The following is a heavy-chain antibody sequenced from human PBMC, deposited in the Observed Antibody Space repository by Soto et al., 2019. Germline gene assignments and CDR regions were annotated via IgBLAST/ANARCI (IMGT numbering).Heavy chain of an antibody. J-gene: IGHJ4*02. D-gene: IGHD3-3*01. CDR2: INHSGST. CDR1: GGSFRGYY. Sequence: HVHLQQWGAGLLKPSETLSLTCAVCGGSFRGYYCSWIRQPPGKGLEWIGEINHSGSTNYNPSLKSLVIISLDPSKNQYPLKLSSVTAAETAVYDCARVQPGRMTIFGVLMTYYFDYWGQGTLVTV. V-gene: IGHV4-34*01. CDR3: ARVQPGRMTIFGVLMTYYFDY.